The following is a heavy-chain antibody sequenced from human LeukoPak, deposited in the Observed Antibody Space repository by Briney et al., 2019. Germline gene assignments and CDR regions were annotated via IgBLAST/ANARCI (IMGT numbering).Heavy chain of an antibody. D-gene: IGHD6-6*01. CDR3: ARRTSGEQLVVPYDAFDI. CDR1: GYSFTSYW. J-gene: IGHJ3*02. V-gene: IGHV5-51*01. Sequence: GESLKISCKGSGYSFTSYWIGWVRQMPGKGLEWMGIIYPGDSDTRYSPSFQGQVTISADKSISTAYLQWSSLKASDTAMYYCARRTSGEQLVVPYDAFDIWGQGTMVTVSS. CDR2: IYPGDSDT.